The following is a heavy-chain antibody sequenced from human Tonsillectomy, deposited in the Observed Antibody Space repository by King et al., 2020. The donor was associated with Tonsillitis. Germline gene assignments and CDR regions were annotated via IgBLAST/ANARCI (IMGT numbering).Heavy chain of an antibody. V-gene: IGHV4-38-2*01. CDR2: ISHSENT. J-gene: IGHJ5*02. D-gene: IGHD3-9*01. CDR3: ARGRRYFDRLLLHGWFDP. Sequence: VQLQESGPGLVKPSETLSLTCGVSGSSISSGYFWGWIRQTPGKGPEWVGSISHSENTYYNPSLESRVTISMDTSKSQFSLNVTSVTAADTAVYYCARGRRYFDRLLLHGWFDPWGQGILVTVSS. CDR1: GSSISSGYF.